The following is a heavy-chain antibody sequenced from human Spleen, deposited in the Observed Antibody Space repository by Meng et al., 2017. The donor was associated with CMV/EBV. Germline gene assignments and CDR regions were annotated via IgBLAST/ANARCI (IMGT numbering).Heavy chain of an antibody. CDR1: GGSISNSNW. D-gene: IGHD3-10*01. CDR3: ARDEGGRGYFDL. CDR2: IYHSGDT. J-gene: IGHJ2*01. V-gene: IGHV4-4*02. Sequence: CAVSGGSISNSNWWSWVRQPPGKGLEWIGEIYHSGDTNYNPSLKSRVTISVDTSKNQFSLKLSSVTAADTAVYYCARDEGGRGYFDLWGRGTLVTVSS.